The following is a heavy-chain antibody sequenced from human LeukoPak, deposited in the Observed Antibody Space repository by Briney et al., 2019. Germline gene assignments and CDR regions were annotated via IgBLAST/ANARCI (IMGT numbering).Heavy chain of an antibody. CDR3: ASFIGYTSSDAFDI. Sequence: PSETLSLTCTVSGGSISSSSYYWGWIRQPPGKGLEWIGSIYYSGSTYYNPSLKSRVTISVDTSKNQFSLKLSSVSAADTAVYYCASFIGYTSSDAFDIWGQGTMVTVSS. J-gene: IGHJ3*02. D-gene: IGHD6-13*01. CDR1: GGSISSSSYY. CDR2: IYYSGST. V-gene: IGHV4-39*01.